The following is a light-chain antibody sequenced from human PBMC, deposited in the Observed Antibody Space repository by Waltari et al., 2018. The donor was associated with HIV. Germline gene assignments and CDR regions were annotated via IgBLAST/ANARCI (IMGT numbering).Light chain of an antibody. V-gene: IGLV1-40*01. Sequence: QSVLTQPPSVSGAPGHRVTTPCTGSTSNIRAGYDFPCYQQLPGTAPKLLIDGNSNRPSGVPDRFSGSKSGTSASLAITGLQAEDEADYYCQSYDSSLSGSWVFGGGTKLTVL. J-gene: IGLJ3*02. CDR1: TSNIRAGYD. CDR3: QSYDSSLSGSWV. CDR2: GNS.